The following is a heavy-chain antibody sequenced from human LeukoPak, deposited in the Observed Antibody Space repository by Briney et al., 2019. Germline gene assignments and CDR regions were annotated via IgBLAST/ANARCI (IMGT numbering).Heavy chain of an antibody. D-gene: IGHD2-2*01. V-gene: IGHV3-48*01. J-gene: IGHJ4*01. CDR1: GFTFSDYH. CDR2: ISTGSSTR. Sequence: GGSLRLSCAASGFTFSDYHMNWVRQAPGTGLEWVSYISTGSSTRYYADSVKGRFTISRDNARNSLYLQMNSLRVEDTAVYYCARGANSIHQLDYWGHGTLITVSS. CDR3: ARGANSIHQLDY.